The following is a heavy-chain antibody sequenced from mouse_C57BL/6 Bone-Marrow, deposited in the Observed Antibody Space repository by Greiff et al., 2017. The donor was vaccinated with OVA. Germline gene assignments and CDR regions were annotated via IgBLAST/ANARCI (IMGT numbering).Heavy chain of an antibody. V-gene: IGHV5-9-1*02. CDR2: ISSGGDYI. CDR1: GFTFSSYA. CDR3: TSEGLLRSFAY. Sequence: EVKLVESGEGLVKPGGSLKLSCAASGFTFSSYAMSWVRQTPEKRLEWVAYISSGGDYIYYADTVKGRFTLSRDNARNTLYLQMSSLKSEVTARDYCTSEGLLRSFAYWGQGTLVTVSA. J-gene: IGHJ3*01. D-gene: IGHD1-1*01.